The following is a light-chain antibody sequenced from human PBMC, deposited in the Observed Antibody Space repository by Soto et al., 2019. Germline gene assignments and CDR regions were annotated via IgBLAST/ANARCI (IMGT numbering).Light chain of an antibody. Sequence: DIQMTQSPSTLSASGGDRVTITCRASQSISSWLAWYQQKPWKVPKHLLYKASSLESGVPSRFSGSGSGTEFALTISSLQHDDFATYYCQQYNSYSRTFGQGTKVEIK. CDR3: QQYNSYSRT. V-gene: IGKV1-5*03. J-gene: IGKJ1*01. CDR1: QSISSW. CDR2: KAS.